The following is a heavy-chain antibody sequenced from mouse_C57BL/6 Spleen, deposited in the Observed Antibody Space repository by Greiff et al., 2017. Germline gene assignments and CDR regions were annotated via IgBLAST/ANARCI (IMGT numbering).Heavy chain of an antibody. V-gene: IGHV1-80*01. CDR2: IYPGDGDT. J-gene: IGHJ4*01. CDR3: ARSFYYYGSSWAMDY. D-gene: IGHD1-1*01. CDR1: GYAFSSYW. Sequence: VKVVESGAELVKPGASVKISCKASGYAFSSYWMNWVKQRPGKGLEWIGQIYPGDGDTNYNGKFKGKATLTADKSSSTAYMQLSSLTSEDSAVYFCARSFYYYGSSWAMDYWGQGTSVTVSS.